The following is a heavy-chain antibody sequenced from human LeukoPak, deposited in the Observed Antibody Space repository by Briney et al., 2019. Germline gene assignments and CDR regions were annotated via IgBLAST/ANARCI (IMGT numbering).Heavy chain of an antibody. J-gene: IGHJ4*02. CDR1: GYTFIDYF. D-gene: IGHD3-22*01. CDR2: INPNSGGT. Sequence: HGASVKVSCKTSGYTFIDYFIHWVRQAPGQGLEWMGRINPNSGGTNYAQKFQGRVTMTRDTSISTAYMELSRLRSDDTAVYYCARGTYYYDSSGYFDYWGQGTLVTVSS. V-gene: IGHV1-2*06. CDR3: ARGTYYYDSSGYFDY.